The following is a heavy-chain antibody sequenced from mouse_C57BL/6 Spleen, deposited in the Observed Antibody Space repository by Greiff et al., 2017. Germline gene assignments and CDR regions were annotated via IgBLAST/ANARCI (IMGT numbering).Heavy chain of an antibody. CDR3: ASFEYYDNAY. V-gene: IGHV1-39*01. D-gene: IGHD2-4*01. CDR1: GFTFTDYY. CDR2: INPDYGTT. J-gene: IGHJ2*01. Sequence: VQLQQSGPELVKPGASVKISCKASGFTFTDYYMNWVKQRPGQGLEWIGVINPDYGTTNYNQKFQGKATMTVDKSSNTAYMQLNSLTSEDSAVYYCASFEYYDNAYWGQGTTLTVSS.